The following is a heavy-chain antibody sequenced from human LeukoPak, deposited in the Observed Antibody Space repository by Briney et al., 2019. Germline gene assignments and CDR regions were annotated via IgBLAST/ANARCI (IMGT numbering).Heavy chain of an antibody. V-gene: IGHV4-61*02. CDR3: ARGYSSSWYLNWFDP. CDR2: IYRSGRT. J-gene: IGHJ5*02. Sequence: SQTLSLTCTVSGGSINSGSYYWSWIRQPAGKGLEWIGRIYRSGRTNYNPSLKSRVTISVDTSKNQFSLKLTSVTAADTAVYYCARGYSSSWYLNWFDPWGQGTLVTVSS. D-gene: IGHD6-13*01. CDR1: GGSINSGSYY.